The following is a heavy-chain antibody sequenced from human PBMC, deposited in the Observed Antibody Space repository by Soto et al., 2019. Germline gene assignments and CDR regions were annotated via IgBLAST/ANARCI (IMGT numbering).Heavy chain of an antibody. D-gene: IGHD3-22*01. J-gene: IGHJ6*02. Sequence: PGGSLRLSCAASGLNVSDHCMSWVRQAPGKGREWVSVIYGDGRIYYANFVKGRFTVSRDKSKNTLFLQMGRLRVDDTAVYYCARTRLYDASGYYYYYYGMDVWGQGTTVTVSS. V-gene: IGHV3-53*01. CDR2: IYGDGRI. CDR3: ARTRLYDASGYYYYYYGMDV. CDR1: GLNVSDHC.